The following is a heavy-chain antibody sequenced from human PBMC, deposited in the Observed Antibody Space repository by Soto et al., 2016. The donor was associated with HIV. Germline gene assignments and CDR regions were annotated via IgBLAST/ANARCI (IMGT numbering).Heavy chain of an antibody. J-gene: IGHJ4*02. Sequence: EVQLVESGGVLVQPGGSLRLSCAASRFIFKNSWMHWVRQIPGKGLVWVARINNDGSSSAYADSVKGRFTISRDNGKNMLYLQMRSLSADDTAVYYCARELMTGNNNRPTKDYWGQGTLVTVSS. CDR2: INNDGSSS. V-gene: IGHV3-74*01. CDR3: ARELMTGNNNRPTKDY. CDR1: RFIFKNSW.